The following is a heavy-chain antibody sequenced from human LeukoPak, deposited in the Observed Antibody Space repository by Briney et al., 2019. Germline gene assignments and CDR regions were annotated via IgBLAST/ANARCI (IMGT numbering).Heavy chain of an antibody. Sequence: SETLSLTCTVSGGSISSYYWSWIRQPPGKGLEWIGYIYYSGSTNYNPSLKSRVTISVDTSKNQFSLKLSSVTAADTAVYYCARDQAGYYDSSSDAFDIWGQGTMVTVSS. CDR1: GGSISSYY. CDR3: ARDQAGYYDSSSDAFDI. V-gene: IGHV4-59*01. CDR2: IYYSGST. J-gene: IGHJ3*02. D-gene: IGHD3-22*01.